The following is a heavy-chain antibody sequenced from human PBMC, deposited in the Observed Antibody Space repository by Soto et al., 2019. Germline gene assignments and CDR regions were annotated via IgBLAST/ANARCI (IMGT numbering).Heavy chain of an antibody. D-gene: IGHD1-7*01. J-gene: IGHJ4*03. CDR3: VRKTGTTFLGSFFDH. CDR2: ISANNGNT. CDR1: ASPLTKPC. Sequence: VSGARKAGASPLTKPCCSFVRRPLRQGHEWMGWISANNGNTNYAKTFQGRATMTTDTSTSTAYMELRSLRSDDTAVYYCVRKTGTTFLGSFFDHWGQ. V-gene: IGHV1-18*01.